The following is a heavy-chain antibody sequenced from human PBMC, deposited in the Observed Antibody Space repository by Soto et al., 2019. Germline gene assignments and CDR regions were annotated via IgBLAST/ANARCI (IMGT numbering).Heavy chain of an antibody. CDR1: GFTFSSYW. V-gene: IGHV3-48*02. CDR2: INSGGIDI. J-gene: IGHJ6*02. D-gene: IGHD6-6*01. Sequence: GGSLRLSCAASGFTFSSYWMNWVRQAPGKGLEWVANINSGGIDIYYADSVKGRFTISRDNAKNSLYLQMNSLRDEDTAVYYCARGGSSSDNGMDVWGQGTTVTVSS. CDR3: ARGGSSSDNGMDV.